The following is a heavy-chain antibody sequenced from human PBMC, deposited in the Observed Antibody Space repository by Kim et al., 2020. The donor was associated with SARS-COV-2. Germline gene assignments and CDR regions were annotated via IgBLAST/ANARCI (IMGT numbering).Heavy chain of an antibody. Sequence: SVKVSCKASGGTFSSYAISWVRQAPGQGLEWMGRIIPILGIANYAQKFQGRVTITSDKSTSTAYMELSSLRSEDTAVYYCARDRGYSSSSYNYYFDYWCQGTLVIASS. V-gene: IGHV1-69*04. D-gene: IGHD6-6*01. CDR1: GGTFSSYA. CDR2: IIPILGIA. CDR3: ARDRGYSSSSYNYYFDY. J-gene: IGHJ4*02.